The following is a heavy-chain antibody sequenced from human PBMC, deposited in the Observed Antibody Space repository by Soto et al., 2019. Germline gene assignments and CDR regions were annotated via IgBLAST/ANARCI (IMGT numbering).Heavy chain of an antibody. V-gene: IGHV3-30-3*01. CDR3: ARDGLPASHSINAFDI. J-gene: IGHJ3*02. CDR2: IANDGFNK. CDR1: GFTFNKYL. D-gene: IGHD2-15*01. Sequence: QVQLVESGGGVVQPGRSTRLSCAASGFTFNKYLMHWVRQAPGKGLEWVAVIANDGFNKKHADSVKGRFTISGDNSKNTMYLKMNRLRTADTAVYFCARDGLPASHSINAFDIWGQGTVVTVSS.